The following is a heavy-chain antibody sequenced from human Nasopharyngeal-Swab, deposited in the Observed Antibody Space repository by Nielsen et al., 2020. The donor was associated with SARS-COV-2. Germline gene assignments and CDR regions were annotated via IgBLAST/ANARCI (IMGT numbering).Heavy chain of an antibody. CDR2: IYSGGGS. V-gene: IGHV3-66*02. D-gene: IGHD2-2*01. Sequence: VRQAPGKGLEWVSVIYSGGGSYYADSVKGRFTISRDNSKNTLYLQMNSLRAEDTAVYYCARSGDYCSSTSCYLSDAFDIWGQGTMVTVSS. CDR3: ARSGDYCSSTSCYLSDAFDI. J-gene: IGHJ3*02.